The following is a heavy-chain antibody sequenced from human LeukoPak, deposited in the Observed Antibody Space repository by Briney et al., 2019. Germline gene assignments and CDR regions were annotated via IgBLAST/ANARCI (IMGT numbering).Heavy chain of an antibody. D-gene: IGHD3-22*01. V-gene: IGHV1-2*06. J-gene: IGHJ4*02. CDR3: ARVYYYDSSGYPNFDY. CDR1: GGTFSSYA. Sequence: GASVKVSCKASGGTFSSYAISWVRQAPGQGLEWMGRINPNSGGTNYAQKFQGRVTMTRDTSISTAYMELSRLRSDDTAVYYCARVYYYDSSGYPNFDYWGQGTLVTVSS. CDR2: INPNSGGT.